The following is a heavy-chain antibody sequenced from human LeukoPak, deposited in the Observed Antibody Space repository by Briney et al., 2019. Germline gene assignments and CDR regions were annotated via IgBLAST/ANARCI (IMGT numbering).Heavy chain of an antibody. D-gene: IGHD4-23*01. CDR3: AKDLYGGNFGCDY. V-gene: IGHV3-30*04. CDR1: GFTFSSYA. Sequence: GGSLRLSCAASGFTFSSYAMHWVRQAPGKGLEWVAVISYDGSNKYYADSVKGRFTISRDNSKNTLYLQMNSLRAEGTAVYYCAKDLYGGNFGCDYWGQGTLVTVSS. J-gene: IGHJ4*02. CDR2: ISYDGSNK.